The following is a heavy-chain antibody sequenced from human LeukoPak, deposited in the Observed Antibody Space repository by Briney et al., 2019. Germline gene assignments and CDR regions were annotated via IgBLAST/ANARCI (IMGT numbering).Heavy chain of an antibody. CDR1: GYTFTGYY. CDR2: INPNSGGT. D-gene: IGHD2-2*01. V-gene: IGHV1-2*02. Sequence: ASVKVSCKASGYTFTGYYMHWVRQAPGQGLEWMGWINPNSGGTNYAQKFQGRVTMTRDTSISTAYMELSRLRSDATAVYYCASINRGPACHCSSASCPFDPGGEGILVTVS. J-gene: IGHJ5*02. CDR3: ASINRGPACHCSSASCPFDP.